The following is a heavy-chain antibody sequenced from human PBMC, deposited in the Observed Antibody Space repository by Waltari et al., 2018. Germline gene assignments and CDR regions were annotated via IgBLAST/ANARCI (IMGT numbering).Heavy chain of an antibody. D-gene: IGHD6-19*01. J-gene: IGHJ6*03. Sequence: QVQLQESGPGLVKPSETLSLTCTVSGGSISSYYWSWIRQPPGKGLEWIGYIYYSGSTNYTPSLKSRVTISVDTSKNQFSLKLSSVTAADTAVYYCARVGSSGWPFYYYYMDVWGKGTTVTVSS. V-gene: IGHV4-59*01. CDR3: ARVGSSGWPFYYYYMDV. CDR2: IYYSGST. CDR1: GGSISSYY.